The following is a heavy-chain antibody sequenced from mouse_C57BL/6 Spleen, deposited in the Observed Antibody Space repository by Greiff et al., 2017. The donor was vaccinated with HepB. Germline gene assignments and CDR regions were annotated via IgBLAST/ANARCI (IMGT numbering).Heavy chain of an antibody. J-gene: IGHJ1*03. CDR3: ASGYYGYFDV. CDR2: IDPSDSYT. V-gene: IGHV1-69*01. Sequence: QVQLQQPGAELVMPGASVKLSCKASGYTFTSYWMHWVKQRPGQGLEWIGEIDPSDSYTNYNQKFKGKSTLTVDKSSSTAYMQLSSLTSEDSAVYYCASGYYGYFDVWGTGTTVTVSS. CDR1: GYTFTSYW. D-gene: IGHD2-2*01.